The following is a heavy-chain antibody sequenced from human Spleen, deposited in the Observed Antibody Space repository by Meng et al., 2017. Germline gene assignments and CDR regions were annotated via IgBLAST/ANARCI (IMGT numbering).Heavy chain of an antibody. CDR3: ARGPTTMAHDFDY. V-gene: IGHV4-39*02. D-gene: IGHD4-11*01. Sequence: QGQRRGSGPGLVKPAETLSLTCTGSGGSISSSISYWGWIRQPPGKGLEWIGTIYYSGSTTYNPSLESRATISVDTSQNNLSLKLSSVTAADSAVYYCARGPTTMAHDFDYWGQGTLVTVSS. CDR2: IYYSGST. J-gene: IGHJ4*02. CDR1: GGSISSSISY.